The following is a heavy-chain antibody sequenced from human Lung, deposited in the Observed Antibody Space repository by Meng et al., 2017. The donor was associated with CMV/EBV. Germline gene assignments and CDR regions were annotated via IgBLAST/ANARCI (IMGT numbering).Heavy chain of an antibody. V-gene: IGHV3-74*01. CDR1: GFTFSSFW. Sequence: GGSLRLSCAACGFTFSSFWVHWVRQVQGKGLVWVSRINEDGTTTNYADSVKGRFTISRDNARNTVYLQMNSLKVEDTAVYYCARDIGGVSGYWGQGTLVTVSS. CDR2: INEDGTTT. CDR3: ARDIGGVSGY. D-gene: IGHD3-3*01. J-gene: IGHJ4*02.